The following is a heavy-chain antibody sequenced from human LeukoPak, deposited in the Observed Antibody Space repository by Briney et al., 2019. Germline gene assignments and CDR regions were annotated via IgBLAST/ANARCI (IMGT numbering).Heavy chain of an antibody. Sequence: GGSLRLSCAASGFTFTGYAMYWVRQAPGKGLEWMAAMSYGGSDKYYADSVKGRSTISRDHSKNTLYLQRYSLTAEDTAVYYCARINGGDATDVWGQGTTVTVS. CDR3: ARINGGDATDV. CDR1: GFTFTGYA. CDR2: MSYGGSDK. V-gene: IGHV3-30-3*01. J-gene: IGHJ6*02. D-gene: IGHD4-23*01.